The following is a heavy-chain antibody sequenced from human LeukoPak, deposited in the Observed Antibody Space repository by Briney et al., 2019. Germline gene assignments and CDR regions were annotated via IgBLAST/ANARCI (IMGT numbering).Heavy chain of an antibody. Sequence: GASMKVSCKVSGYTLTELSMHWVRQAPGKGLEWMGGFDPEDGETIYAQKFQGRVTMTEDTSTDTAYMELSSLRSEDTAVYYCATDIPDDYVWGSYRGDYWGQGTLVTVSS. D-gene: IGHD3-16*02. V-gene: IGHV1-24*01. CDR2: FDPEDGET. CDR1: GYTLTELS. CDR3: ATDIPDDYVWGSYRGDY. J-gene: IGHJ4*02.